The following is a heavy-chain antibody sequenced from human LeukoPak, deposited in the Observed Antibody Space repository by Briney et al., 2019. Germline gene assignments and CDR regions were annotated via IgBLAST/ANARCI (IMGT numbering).Heavy chain of an antibody. D-gene: IGHD6-13*01. CDR3: ARGPLIAAAGTW. Sequence: GGSLRLSCAASGFTFSSYWMSWVRQAPGEGLEWVAKINQDGTEKAYVDSVRGRFTISRDNAKNSLFLQMNSLGAEDTAVYYCARGPLIAAAGTWWGQGTLVTVSS. V-gene: IGHV3-7*03. CDR2: INQDGTEK. J-gene: IGHJ4*02. CDR1: GFTFSSYW.